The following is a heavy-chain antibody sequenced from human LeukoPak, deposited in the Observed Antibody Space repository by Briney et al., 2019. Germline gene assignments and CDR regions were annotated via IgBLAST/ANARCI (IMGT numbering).Heavy chain of an antibody. V-gene: IGHV4-59*13. CDR3: ARAGPRRDGYTLDY. D-gene: IGHD5-24*01. Sequence: SETLSLTCTVSGGSISSYYWTWIRQSPGKGLEWIGYIHYSGSTNYNPSLKSRVTLTVDTSNNLLSLKLSSVTAADTAVYYCARAGPRRDGYTLDYWGQGTLVTVSS. CDR2: IHYSGST. CDR1: GGSISSYY. J-gene: IGHJ4*02.